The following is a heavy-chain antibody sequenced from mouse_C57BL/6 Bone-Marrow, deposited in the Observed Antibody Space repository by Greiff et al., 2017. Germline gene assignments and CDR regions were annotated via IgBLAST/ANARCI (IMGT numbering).Heavy chain of an antibody. D-gene: IGHD6-1*01. V-gene: IGHV1-15*01. CDR2: IDPETGGT. CDR1: GYTFTDYE. Sequence: QVQLKESGAELVRPGASVTLSCKASGYTFTDYEMHWVKQTPVHGLEWIGAIDPETGGTAYNQKFKGKAILTADKSSSTAYMELRSLTSEDSAVYYCTPNLYYYAMDYWGQGTSVTVSS. CDR3: TPNLYYYAMDY. J-gene: IGHJ4*01.